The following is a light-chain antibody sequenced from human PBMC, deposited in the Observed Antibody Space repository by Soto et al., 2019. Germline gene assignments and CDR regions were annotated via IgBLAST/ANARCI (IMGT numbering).Light chain of an antibody. V-gene: IGKV3D-20*02. CDR1: QSIANNY. CDR3: HQRQSWPRT. J-gene: IGKJ1*01. CDR2: DAS. Sequence: EVALTQSPGALSLSPGARATLSCRASQSIANNYLTWYQQKPGQAPRVLIYDASTRATGIPDRFSGSGSGTDFTLTISRLEPEDSAVYYCHQRQSWPRTFGQGTTVDIK.